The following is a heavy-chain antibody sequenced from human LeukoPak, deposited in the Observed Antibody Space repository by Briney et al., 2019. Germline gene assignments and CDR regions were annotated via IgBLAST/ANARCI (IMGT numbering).Heavy chain of an antibody. D-gene: IGHD3-22*01. CDR1: GYTFTSYG. Sequence: ASVKVSCKASGYTFTSYGISWVRQAPGQGLEWMGWISAYNGNTNYAQKLQGRVTMTTDTSTSTAYMELRSLRAEDTAVYYCAKVSITMIVVPDYWGQGTLVTVSS. V-gene: IGHV1-18*01. J-gene: IGHJ4*02. CDR3: AKVSITMIVVPDY. CDR2: ISAYNGNT.